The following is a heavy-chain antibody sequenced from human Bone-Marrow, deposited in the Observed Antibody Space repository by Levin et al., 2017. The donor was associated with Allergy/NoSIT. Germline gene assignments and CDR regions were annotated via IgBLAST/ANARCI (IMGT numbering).Heavy chain of an antibody. CDR1: GDTFNTYV. CDR3: ARGVYYYYYMDV. V-gene: IGHV1-69*13. Sequence: PVASVKVSCKASGDTFNTYVYSWVRQAPGHGLEWMGGIIPILGTTYYAQKFQGRVTITADESTSTAYMELSSLRSEDTAVYYCARGVYYYYYMDVWGKGTTVAVSS. CDR2: IIPILGTT. J-gene: IGHJ6*03.